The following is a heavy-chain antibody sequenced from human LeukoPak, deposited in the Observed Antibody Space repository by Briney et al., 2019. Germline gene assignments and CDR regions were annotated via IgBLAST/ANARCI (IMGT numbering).Heavy chain of an antibody. J-gene: IGHJ5*02. CDR3: TRDSGTYNWFDP. CDR2: IDKKDKGYATAT. D-gene: IGHD1-26*01. CDR1: GFTFSSSA. V-gene: IGHV3-73*01. Sequence: GGSLRLSCAASGFTFSSSAIHWVRQSSGKGLEWVGQIDKKDKGYATATAYAASVKGRFTISRDDSINTAYLQMKSLKTEDTALYYCTRDSGTYNWFDPWGQGTLVTVSS.